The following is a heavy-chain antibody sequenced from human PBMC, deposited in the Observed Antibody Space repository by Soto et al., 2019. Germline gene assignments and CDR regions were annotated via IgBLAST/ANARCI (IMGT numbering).Heavy chain of an antibody. CDR3: ARIYDSSGYYYPLRAFDI. D-gene: IGHD3-22*01. Sequence: PSETLSLTCTVSGGSISSSSYYWGWIRQPPGKGLEWIGSIYYSGSTYYNPSLKSRVTISVDTSKNQFSLKLSSVTAADTAVYYCARIYDSSGYYYPLRAFDIWGQGTMVTVSS. J-gene: IGHJ3*02. V-gene: IGHV4-39*01. CDR1: GGSISSSSYY. CDR2: IYYSGST.